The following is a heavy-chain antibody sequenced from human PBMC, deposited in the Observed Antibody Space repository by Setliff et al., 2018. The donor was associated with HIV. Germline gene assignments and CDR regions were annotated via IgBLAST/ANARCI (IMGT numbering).Heavy chain of an antibody. V-gene: IGHV3-48*03. CDR2: IGSSGSII. J-gene: IGHJ3*01. Sequence: PGGSLRLSCAASGFTFSNYEMNWVRQAPGKGLEWVSFIGSSGSIIYYADSVKGRFTISRDNAKNSLYLQVNSLTAEDTAVYYCAKSQSQWLRFDVFDLWGQGTMVTVSS. CDR3: AKSQSQWLRFDVFDL. CDR1: GFTFSNYE. D-gene: IGHD5-12*01.